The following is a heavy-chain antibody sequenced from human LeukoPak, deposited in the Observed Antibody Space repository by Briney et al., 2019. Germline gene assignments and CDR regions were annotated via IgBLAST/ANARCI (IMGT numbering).Heavy chain of an antibody. Sequence: PSETLSLTCTVSGGSISSYYWSWIRQPPGKGLEWIGYTYTSGSTNYNPSLKSRVTISVDTSKNQFSLKVSSVTAADTAVYYCATKGRASEDAFDIWGQGTMVTVSS. V-gene: IGHV4-4*09. CDR2: TYTSGST. CDR1: GGSISSYY. D-gene: IGHD3-10*01. J-gene: IGHJ3*02. CDR3: ATKGRASEDAFDI.